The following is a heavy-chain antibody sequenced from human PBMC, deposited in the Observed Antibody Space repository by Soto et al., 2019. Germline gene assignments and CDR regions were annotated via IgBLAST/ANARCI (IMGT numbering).Heavy chain of an antibody. CDR1: GFSFGDYA. V-gene: IGHV3-9*01. Sequence: EVQLVESGGDLVQPGRSLRLSCAASGFSFGDYAMHWVRQAPGKGLEWVSGISWKSASIGYADSVKGRFIISRDNAKNSLYLQMNSLSAEDTALYHCAKSRGGTANGLDVWGQGTTVTVSS. J-gene: IGHJ6*02. D-gene: IGHD2-15*01. CDR2: ISWKSASI. CDR3: AKSRGGTANGLDV.